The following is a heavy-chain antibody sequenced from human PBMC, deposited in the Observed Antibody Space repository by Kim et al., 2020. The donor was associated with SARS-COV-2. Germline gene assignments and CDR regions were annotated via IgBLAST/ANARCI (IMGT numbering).Heavy chain of an antibody. J-gene: IGHJ6*02. Sequence: SVKVSCKASGGTFSSYAISWVRQAPGQGLEWMGRIIPILGIANYAQKFQGRVTITADKSTSTAYMELSSLRSEDPAVYYCARDDYYGSGILYYGMDVWG. CDR1: GGTFSSYA. V-gene: IGHV1-69*04. CDR3: ARDDYYGSGILYYGMDV. D-gene: IGHD3-10*01. CDR2: IIPILGIA.